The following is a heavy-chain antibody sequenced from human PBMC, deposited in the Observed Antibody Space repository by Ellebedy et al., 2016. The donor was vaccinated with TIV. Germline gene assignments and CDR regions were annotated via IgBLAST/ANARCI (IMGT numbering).Heavy chain of an antibody. D-gene: IGHD4-17*01. CDR2: IDPSDSYT. CDR1: GYSFTSYW. J-gene: IGHJ3*02. Sequence: GESLKIACKGSGYSFTSYWISWVRQMPGKGLEWMGRIDPSDSYTNYSPSFQGHVTISADKSISTAYLQWSSLKASDTAMYYCARLKPNMTTVQGGDAFDIWGQGTMVTVSS. V-gene: IGHV5-10-1*01. CDR3: ARLKPNMTTVQGGDAFDI.